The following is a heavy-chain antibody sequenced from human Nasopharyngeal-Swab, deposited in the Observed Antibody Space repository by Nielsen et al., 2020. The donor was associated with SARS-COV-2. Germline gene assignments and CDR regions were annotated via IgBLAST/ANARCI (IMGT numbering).Heavy chain of an antibody. CDR3: VKDRGAHSVVVVAAS. Sequence: GGSLRLSCSASGFTFSSYTMHWVRQAPGKGLEHVSAISSNGGSIYYADSVKGRFTISRDNSKNTLNLQMSSLRAEDTAVYYCVKDRGAHSVVVVAASWGQGTLVTVSS. D-gene: IGHD2-15*01. J-gene: IGHJ4*02. V-gene: IGHV3-64D*06. CDR2: ISSNGGSI. CDR1: GFTFSSYT.